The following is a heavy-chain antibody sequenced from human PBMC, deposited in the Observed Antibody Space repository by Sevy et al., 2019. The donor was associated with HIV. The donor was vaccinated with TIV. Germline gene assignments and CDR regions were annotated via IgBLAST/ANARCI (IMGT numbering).Heavy chain of an antibody. V-gene: IGHV1-3*01. CDR3: ARDEDV. CDR2: IYSANGDT. J-gene: IGHJ6*02. CDR1: GDTFNTYK. Sequence: ASVKVSCKASGDTFNTYKTHWVRQAPGQGLEWMGWIYSANGDTRYSQRFQARVTITWDTSASTAYMELSGLTSEDTAVYYCARDEDVWGQGTTVTVSS.